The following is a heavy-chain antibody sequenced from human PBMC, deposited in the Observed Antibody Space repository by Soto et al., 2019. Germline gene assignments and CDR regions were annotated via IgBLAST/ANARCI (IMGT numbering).Heavy chain of an antibody. J-gene: IGHJ6*02. CDR1: GYSFATYW. D-gene: IGHD3-3*01. V-gene: IGHV5-51*01. Sequence: PGESLKISCKGSGYSFATYWIGWVRQMPGKGLEWMGIIYPGDSDTRYSPSFQGQVTISADKSISTAYLRWGSLKASDTAVYYCARQGYDFWRTPPYGMDVWGQGTTVTVTS. CDR3: ARQGYDFWRTPPYGMDV. CDR2: IYPGDSDT.